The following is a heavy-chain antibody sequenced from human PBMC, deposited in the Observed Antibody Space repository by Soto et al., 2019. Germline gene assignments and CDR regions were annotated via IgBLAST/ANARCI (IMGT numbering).Heavy chain of an antibody. J-gene: IGHJ4*02. CDR3: AIFDVLRYFDWLS. CDR2: IYYSGST. D-gene: IGHD3-9*01. V-gene: IGHV4-31*02. Sequence: SETLSLTCTVSGGSISSGGYYWSWIRQHPGKGLEWIGYIYYSGSTYYNPSLKSRVTISVDTSKNQFSLKLSSVTAADTAVYYCAIFDVLRYFDWLSWGQGTLVTVSS. CDR1: GGSISSGGYY.